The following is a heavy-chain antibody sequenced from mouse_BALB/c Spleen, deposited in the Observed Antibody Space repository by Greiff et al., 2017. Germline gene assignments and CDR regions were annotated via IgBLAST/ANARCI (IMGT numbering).Heavy chain of an antibody. J-gene: IGHJ3*01. CDR3: AREGGYDYDEGTFAY. CDR2: ISSGSSTI. D-gene: IGHD2-4*01. CDR1: GFTFSSFG. V-gene: IGHV5-17*02. Sequence: EVQVVESGGGLVQPGGSRKLSCAASGFTFSSFGMHWVRQAPEKGLEWVAYISSGSSTIYYADTVKGRFTISRDNPKNTLFLQMTSLRSEDTAMYYCAREGGYDYDEGTFAYWGQGTLVTVSA.